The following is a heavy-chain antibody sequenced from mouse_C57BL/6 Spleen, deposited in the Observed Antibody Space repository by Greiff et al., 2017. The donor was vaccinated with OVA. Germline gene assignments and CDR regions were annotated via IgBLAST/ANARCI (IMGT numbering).Heavy chain of an antibody. CDR2: IYPGDGDT. V-gene: IGHV1-82*01. J-gene: IGHJ2*01. D-gene: IGHD4-1*01. CDR1: GYAFSSSW. Sequence: VQLQQSGPELVKPGASVKISCKASGYAFSSSWMNWVKQRPGTGLEWIGRIYPGDGDTNYNGKFKGKATLTADKSSSTAYMQLSSLTSEDAAVYFCARDIWVDYWGQGTTLTVSS. CDR3: ARDIWVDY.